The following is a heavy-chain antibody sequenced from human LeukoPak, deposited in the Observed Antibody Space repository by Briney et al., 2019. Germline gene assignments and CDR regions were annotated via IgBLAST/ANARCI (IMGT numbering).Heavy chain of an antibody. D-gene: IGHD2-2*02. J-gene: IGHJ4*02. CDR1: GGSISSGDYY. Sequence: PSETLSLTCTVSGGSISSGDYYWSWLRQPPGKGLEWIGYIYYSGSTYYNPSLKSRVTISVDTSKNQFSLKLSSVTAADTAVYYCARQVVVPAAIPYYFDYWGQGTLVTVSS. CDR3: ARQVVVPAAIPYYFDY. V-gene: IGHV4-30-4*08. CDR2: IYYSGST.